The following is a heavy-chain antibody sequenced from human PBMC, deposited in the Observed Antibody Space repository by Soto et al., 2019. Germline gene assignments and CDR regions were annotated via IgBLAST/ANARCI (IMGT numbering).Heavy chain of an antibody. Sequence: SETLSLTCAVSGGSISSSNWWSWVRQPPGKGLEWIGEIYHSGSTNYNPSLKSRVTISVDKSKNQFSLKLSSVTAADTAVYYCARSHSSSWEMAYYYGMDVWGQGTTVTVSS. CDR3: ARSHSSSWEMAYYYGMDV. J-gene: IGHJ6*02. V-gene: IGHV4-4*02. CDR1: GGSISSSNW. D-gene: IGHD6-13*01. CDR2: IYHSGST.